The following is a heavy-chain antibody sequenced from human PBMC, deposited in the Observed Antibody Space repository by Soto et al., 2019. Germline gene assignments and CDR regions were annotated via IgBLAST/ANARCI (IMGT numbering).Heavy chain of an antibody. CDR2: IYYSGST. CDR3: ARGSMGDDYSNSRLFDY. V-gene: IGHV4-30-4*01. Sequence: SETLSLTCTVSGGSSSSGDYYWSWIRQPPGKGLEWIGYIYYSGSTYYNPSLKSRVTISVDTSKNQFSLKLSSVTAADTAVYYCARGSMGDDYSNSRLFDYWGQGTLVTVSS. J-gene: IGHJ4*02. CDR1: GGSSSSGDYY. D-gene: IGHD4-4*01.